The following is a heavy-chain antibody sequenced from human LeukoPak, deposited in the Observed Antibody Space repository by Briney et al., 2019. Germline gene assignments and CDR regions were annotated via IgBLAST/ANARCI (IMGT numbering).Heavy chain of an antibody. CDR3: ARVGYSYGSPDAFDI. D-gene: IGHD5-18*01. Sequence: PSETLSLTCTVSGGSISSYYWSWIRQPPGKGLEWIGYIYYSGSTNYNPSLKSRVTISVDTSKNQFSPKLSSVTAADTAVYYCARVGYSYGSPDAFDIWGQGTMVTVSS. J-gene: IGHJ3*02. CDR2: IYYSGST. CDR1: GGSISSYY. V-gene: IGHV4-59*01.